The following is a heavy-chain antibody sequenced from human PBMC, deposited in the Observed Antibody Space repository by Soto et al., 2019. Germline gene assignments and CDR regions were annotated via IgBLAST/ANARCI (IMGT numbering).Heavy chain of an antibody. J-gene: IGHJ1*01. D-gene: IGHD3-22*01. CDR3: AREDESSGHAGTFHH. CDR2: ISVDGSGK. CDR1: GFTFSAYV. V-gene: IGHV3-30-3*01. Sequence: QVQLVESGGAVVQPGRSLRLSCTASGFTFSAYVMHWVRQAPGEGLEWVAGISVDGSGKHYADSVKGRFTISRDNSKNTVYLQMDSLTADETSVYYCAREDESSGHAGTFHHWGQGTLVTVSS.